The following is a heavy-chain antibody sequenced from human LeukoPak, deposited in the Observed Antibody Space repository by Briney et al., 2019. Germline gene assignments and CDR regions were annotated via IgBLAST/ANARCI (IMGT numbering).Heavy chain of an antibody. CDR3: ARDGGGGSLGAFDI. V-gene: IGHV3-7*01. CDR2: IKQDGSEK. CDR1: GFTFSSYW. Sequence: GGSLRLSCAASGFTFSSYWMSWVRQAPGKGLEWVANIKQDGSEKYYVDSVKGRFTISRDNAKNTLYLHMNSLRVEDTAVYYCARDGGGGSLGAFDIWGQGAMVTVTS. J-gene: IGHJ3*02. D-gene: IGHD2-15*01.